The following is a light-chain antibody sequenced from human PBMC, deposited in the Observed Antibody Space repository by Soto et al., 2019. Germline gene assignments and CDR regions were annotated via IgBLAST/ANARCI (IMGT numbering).Light chain of an antibody. CDR2: EVT. V-gene: IGLV2-14*01. CDR1: SSDVGIYNY. J-gene: IGLJ1*01. CDR3: CSYTTSSTRV. Sequence: QSVLTQPASVSGSPGQSIAISCTGSSSDVGIYNYVSWYQQHPGKVPKLIIYEVTNRPSGVSNRFSGSKSGNTASLTISGLQAEDEADYYCCSYTTSSTRVFGTGTNLTVL.